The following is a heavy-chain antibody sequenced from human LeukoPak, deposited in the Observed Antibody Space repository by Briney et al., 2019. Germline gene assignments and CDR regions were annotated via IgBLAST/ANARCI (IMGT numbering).Heavy chain of an antibody. CDR3: ARSALTIFGVVIPRYYYMDV. Sequence: ASVKVSCKASGGTFSSYAISWVRQAPGQGLEWMGGIIPIFGTANYAQKFQGRVTITTDESTSTAYMELSSLRSEDTAVYYCARSALTIFGVVIPRYYYMDVWGKGTTVTVSS. CDR1: GGTFSSYA. V-gene: IGHV1-69*05. CDR2: IIPIFGTA. J-gene: IGHJ6*03. D-gene: IGHD3-3*01.